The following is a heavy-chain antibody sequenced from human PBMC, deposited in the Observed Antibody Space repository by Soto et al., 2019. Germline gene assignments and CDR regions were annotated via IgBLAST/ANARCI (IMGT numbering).Heavy chain of an antibody. CDR3: ARATYYYDSSGYSDRVLDY. CDR1: GDSISSGGSS. Sequence: SETLSLTCGVSGDSISSGGSSWNWIRQPPGRGMEWIGYIYESGKSYYNPSLRSRATISVDRSNNQFSLKVTSVTAADTAVYYCARATYYYDSSGYSDRVLDYWGQGTLVTSPQ. J-gene: IGHJ4*02. CDR2: IYESGKS. V-gene: IGHV4-30-2*01. D-gene: IGHD3-22*01.